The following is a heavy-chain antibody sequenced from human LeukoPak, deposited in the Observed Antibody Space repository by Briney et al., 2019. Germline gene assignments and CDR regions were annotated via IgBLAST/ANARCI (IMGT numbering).Heavy chain of an antibody. D-gene: IGHD6-13*01. V-gene: IGHV1-69*13. CDR2: IIPIFGTA. J-gene: IGHJ4*02. CDR3: ARDLRRAAAGLDY. CDR1: GGTFSSYA. Sequence: SVEVSCKASGGTFSSYAISWVRQAPGQGLEWMGGIIPIFGTANYAQKFQGRVTITADESTSTAYMELSSLRSEDTAVYYCARDLRRAAAGLDYWGQGTLVTVSS.